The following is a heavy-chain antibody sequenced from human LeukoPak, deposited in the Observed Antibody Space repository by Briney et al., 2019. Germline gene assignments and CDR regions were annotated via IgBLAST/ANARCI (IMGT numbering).Heavy chain of an antibody. CDR1: GFTFDDYA. CDR2: ISWNSGSI. Sequence: GGSLRLSCAASGFTFDDYAMHWVRQAPGKGLEWVSGISWNSGSIGYADSVKGRFTISRDNAKNSLYLQMNSLRAEDTAVYYCARDHGPRHYDPFDYWGQGTLVTVSS. V-gene: IGHV3-9*01. CDR3: ARDHGPRHYDPFDY. D-gene: IGHD3-22*01. J-gene: IGHJ4*02.